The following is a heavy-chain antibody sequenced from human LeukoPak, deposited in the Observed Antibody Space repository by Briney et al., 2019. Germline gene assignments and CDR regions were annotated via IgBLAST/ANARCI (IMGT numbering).Heavy chain of an antibody. J-gene: IGHJ3*02. V-gene: IGHV4-39*01. CDR2: IYYSGST. CDR1: GGSISSSSYY. Sequence: SETLSLTCTVSGGSISSSSYYWGWIRQPPGKGLEWIGSIYYSGSTYYNPSLKSRVTISVDTSKNQSSLKLSSVTAADTAVYYCARHAAAVAGDDAFDIWGQGTMVTVSS. CDR3: ARHAAAVAGDDAFDI. D-gene: IGHD6-19*01.